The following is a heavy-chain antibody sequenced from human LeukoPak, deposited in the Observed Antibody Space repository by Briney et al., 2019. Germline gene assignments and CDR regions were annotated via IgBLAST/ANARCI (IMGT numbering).Heavy chain of an antibody. V-gene: IGHV3-21*01. D-gene: IGHD5-18*01. J-gene: IGHJ4*02. Sequence: GGSLRLSCAASGFTFSSYSTNWVRQAPGKGLEWVSSISSSSSYIYYADSVKGRFTISRDNAKNSLYLQMNSLRAEDTAVYYCARDEIPGYSYGSSFDYWGQGTLVTVSS. CDR1: GFTFSSYS. CDR3: ARDEIPGYSYGSSFDY. CDR2: ISSSSSYI.